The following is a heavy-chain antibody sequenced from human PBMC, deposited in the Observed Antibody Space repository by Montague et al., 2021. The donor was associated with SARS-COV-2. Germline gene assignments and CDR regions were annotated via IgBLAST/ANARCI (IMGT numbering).Heavy chain of an antibody. CDR3: ARGGIAARGHYFDY. J-gene: IGHJ4*02. CDR2: INHSGST. V-gene: IGHV4-34*01. Sequence: SETLSLTCAVYGGSFSNYYWTWIRQPPGKGLEWIGEINHSGSTNYNPSLKSRVTISVDTSKNQFSLRLSSVTAADTAVYFCARGGIAARGHYFDYWGLGTLVTVSS. CDR1: GGSFSNYY. D-gene: IGHD6-6*01.